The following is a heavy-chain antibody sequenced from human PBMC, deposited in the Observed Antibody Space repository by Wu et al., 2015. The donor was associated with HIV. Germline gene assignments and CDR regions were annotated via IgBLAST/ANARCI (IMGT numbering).Heavy chain of an antibody. J-gene: IGHJ1*01. CDR2: INPNSGGS. Sequence: QVQLMQSGAEVKKPGASVKVSCKTSGYTFTDNYIHWVRQAPGQGLEWMGWINPNSGGSKSPQKFQGRVTMTRDTSVSTVYLELTRLKFDDTAIYYCTEDYGIVGSTLPEYFQHWGQGTLVTVSS. D-gene: IGHD1-26*01. CDR1: GYTFTDNY. V-gene: IGHV1-2*02. CDR3: TEDYGIVGSTLPEYFQH.